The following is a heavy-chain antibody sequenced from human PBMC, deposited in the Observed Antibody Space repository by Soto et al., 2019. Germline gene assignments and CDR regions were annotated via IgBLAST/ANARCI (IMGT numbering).Heavy chain of an antibody. V-gene: IGHV4-61*01. D-gene: IGHD4-17*01. CDR2: VYYSGTT. J-gene: IGHJ4*02. Sequence: SETLSLTCTVSGGSVSSGSYHWSWIRQPPGKELEWIGYVYYSGTTNYNPSLKSRVTISVDLSKNRFSLRLSSVTTADTALYYCARTTAVPNTLRSRYFFDYWGQGTLVTVSS. CDR1: GGSVSSGSYH. CDR3: ARTTAVPNTLRSRYFFDY.